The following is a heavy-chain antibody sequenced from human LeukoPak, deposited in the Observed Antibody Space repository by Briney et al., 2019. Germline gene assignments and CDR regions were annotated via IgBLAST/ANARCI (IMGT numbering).Heavy chain of an antibody. D-gene: IGHD6-19*01. CDR2: IYSGGST. V-gene: IGHV3-66*01. CDR1: GFTVSSNY. Sequence: TGGSLRLSCAASGFTVSSNYMSWVRQAPGKGLEWVSVIYSGGSTDYKDSVKDRFIISRDNSKNTLYLQMNSLGAEDTAVYYCTRTHINGWCFDSWGQGTLVTVSS. J-gene: IGHJ4*02. CDR3: TRTHINGWCFDS.